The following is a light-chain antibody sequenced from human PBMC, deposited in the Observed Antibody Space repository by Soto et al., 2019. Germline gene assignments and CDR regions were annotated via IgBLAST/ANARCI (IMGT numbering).Light chain of an antibody. CDR3: SSYTSFKTLV. CDR2: DVT. CDR1: SSDVGGYKY. Sequence: QSVLTQPASVSESPGQSITISCTGSSSDVGGYKYVSWYQRHPGKAPKLLIYDVTNRPSGVSNRFSGSKSGYTASLTISGLQSEDEADYYCSSYTSFKTLVFGTGTKLTVL. V-gene: IGLV2-14*01. J-gene: IGLJ1*01.